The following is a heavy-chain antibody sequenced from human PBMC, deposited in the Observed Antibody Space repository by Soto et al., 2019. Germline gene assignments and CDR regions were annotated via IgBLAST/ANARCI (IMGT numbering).Heavy chain of an antibody. D-gene: IGHD3-22*01. Sequence: GESLKISCKGSGYSFTSYWIGWVRQMPGKGLEWMGIIYPGDSDTRYSPSFQGQVTISADKSISTAYLQWSSLKASDTAMYYCARQGSYYDSSGPPEYFDYWGQGTLVTVSS. CDR1: GYSFTSYW. V-gene: IGHV5-51*01. CDR3: ARQGSYYDSSGPPEYFDY. CDR2: IYPGDSDT. J-gene: IGHJ4*02.